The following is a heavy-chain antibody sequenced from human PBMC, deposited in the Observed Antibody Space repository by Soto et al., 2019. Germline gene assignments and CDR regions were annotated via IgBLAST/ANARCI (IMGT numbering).Heavy chain of an antibody. J-gene: IGHJ6*02. V-gene: IGHV3-33*01. Sequence: PGGSLRLSCAASGFTFSSYGMHWVRQAPGKGLEWVAVIWYDGSNKYYADSVKGRFTISRDNSKNTLYLQMNSLRAEDTAVYYCVSDGAGTNDYYYVLDVWGQGTLVTVSS. CDR2: IWYDGSNK. D-gene: IGHD6-19*01. CDR1: GFTFSSYG. CDR3: VSDGAGTNDYYYVLDV.